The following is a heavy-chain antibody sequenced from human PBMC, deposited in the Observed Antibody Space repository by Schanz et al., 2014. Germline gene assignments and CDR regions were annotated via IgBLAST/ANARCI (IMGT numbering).Heavy chain of an antibody. CDR1: GFTFSKYG. Sequence: QVQLVESGGGVVQPGRSLRLSCAASGFTFSKYGVHWVRQAPGKGLEWVAVISYDGSSKNHADSVQGRFTISRDNSKNALYLQMDSLRAEDTAVYYCARDQYYFGSGNPFDIWGQGTMVTVSS. J-gene: IGHJ3*02. CDR3: ARDQYYFGSGNPFDI. CDR2: ISYDGSSK. V-gene: IGHV3-33*01. D-gene: IGHD3-10*01.